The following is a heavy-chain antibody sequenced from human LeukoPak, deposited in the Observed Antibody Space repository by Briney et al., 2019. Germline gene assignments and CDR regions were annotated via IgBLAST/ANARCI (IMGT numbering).Heavy chain of an antibody. CDR3: ARGRARNYDILTGRIYFDS. D-gene: IGHD3-9*01. J-gene: IGHJ4*02. V-gene: IGHV4-39*07. CDR2: IYYSGST. Sequence: SETLSLTCTVSGGSISSSSYYWGWIRQPPGKGLEWIGSIYYSGSTYYNPSLKSRVTISVDTSKNQFSLKLSSVTAADTAVYYCARGRARNYDILTGRIYFDSWGQGTLVTVSS. CDR1: GGSISSSSYY.